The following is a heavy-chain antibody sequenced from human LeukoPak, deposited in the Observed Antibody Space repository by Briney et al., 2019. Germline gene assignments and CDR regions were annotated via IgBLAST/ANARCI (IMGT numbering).Heavy chain of an antibody. J-gene: IGHJ4*02. CDR2: INHSGST. CDR1: AGSFSGYY. V-gene: IGHV4-34*01. D-gene: IGHD3-3*01. Sequence: SETLSLTCPVYAGSFSGYYWSWIRQPPGKGLEWIGEINHSGSTNYNPSLTSRVTISVDTSKNQFSLKLSSVTAADTAVYYCARAVLRFLEWLPLRGYYFDYWGEGTLVTVSS. CDR3: ARAVLRFLEWLPLRGYYFDY.